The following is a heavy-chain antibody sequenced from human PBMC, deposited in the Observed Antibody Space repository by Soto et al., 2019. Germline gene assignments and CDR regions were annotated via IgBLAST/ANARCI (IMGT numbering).Heavy chain of an antibody. CDR1: GDTFNNHA. CDR2: IIPMFRTT. V-gene: IGHV1-69*18. CDR3: ARVDSILLEGEEWFDP. D-gene: IGHD3-16*01. Sequence: QVQLVQSGAEVKKPGSSARVSCKASGDTFNNHAFSWVRQAPGQGLEWMGSIIPMFRTTDYAQSFQGRVTITADESTTTVYLDLISLRSDDTAIYYCARVDSILLEGEEWFDPWGQGTLVTVSS. J-gene: IGHJ5*02.